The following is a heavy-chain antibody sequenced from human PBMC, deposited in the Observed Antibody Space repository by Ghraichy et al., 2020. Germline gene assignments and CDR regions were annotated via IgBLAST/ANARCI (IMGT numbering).Heavy chain of an antibody. D-gene: IGHD2-2*01. V-gene: IGHV3-21*01. CDR1: GFTFSSYS. J-gene: IGHJ4*02. CDR2: ISSSSSYI. Sequence: GGSLRLSCAASGFTFSSYSMNWVRQAPGKGLEWVSSISSSSSYIYYADSVKGRFTISRDNAKNSLYLQMNSLRAEDTAVYYCARDLLSSSGVVPAASFDYWGQGTLVTVSS. CDR3: ARDLLSSSGVVPAASFDY.